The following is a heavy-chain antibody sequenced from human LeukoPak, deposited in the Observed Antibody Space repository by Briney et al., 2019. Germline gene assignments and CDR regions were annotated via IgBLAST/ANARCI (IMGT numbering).Heavy chain of an antibody. J-gene: IGHJ4*02. D-gene: IGHD2-2*01. CDR3: ARHARFCTSTSCYDY. V-gene: IGHV4-4*09. Sequence: PSETLSLTCTVSVAPSVLTTGAGFGSPGKGLEWIGYIYASGSANYNPSLKSRVTISVDTSKSQFSLKLTSVTAADTAVYYCARHARFCTSTSCYDYWGQGTLVTVSS. CDR1: VAPSVLTT. CDR2: IYASGSA.